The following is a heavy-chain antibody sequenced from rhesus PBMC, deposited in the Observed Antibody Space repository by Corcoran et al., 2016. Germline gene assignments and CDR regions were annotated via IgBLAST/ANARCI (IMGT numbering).Heavy chain of an antibody. Sequence: EVQLVESGGGLATPGGSLRLSCVASGFTFRCFWMHWVRQAPGKGMGGISTINKDGDSTYNADSVKGRFTISRENAKNTLYLQMNSLRAEDTAVYYCAKIDLRWGQGVLVTVSS. CDR3: AKIDLR. D-gene: IGHD2-15*01. CDR2: INKDGDST. V-gene: IGHV3-14*01. CDR1: GFTFRCFW. J-gene: IGHJ4*01.